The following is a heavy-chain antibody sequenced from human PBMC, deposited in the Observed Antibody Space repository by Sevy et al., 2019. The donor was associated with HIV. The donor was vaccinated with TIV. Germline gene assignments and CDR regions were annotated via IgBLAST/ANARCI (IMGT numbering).Heavy chain of an antibody. J-gene: IGHJ2*01. D-gene: IGHD6-6*01. CDR2: ISWNSGSI. CDR1: GFTFDDYA. Sequence: GGSLRLSCAASGFTFDDYAMHWVRQAPGKGLEWVSGISWNSGSIGYADSVKGRFTISRDNAKNSLYLQMNSLRAEDTALYYCAKERVGDSSSSPRYFDLWGRGTLVTVSS. V-gene: IGHV3-9*01. CDR3: AKERVGDSSSSPRYFDL.